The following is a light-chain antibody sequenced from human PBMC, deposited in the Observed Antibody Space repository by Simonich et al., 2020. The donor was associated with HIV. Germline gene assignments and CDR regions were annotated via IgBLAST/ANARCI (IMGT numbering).Light chain of an antibody. Sequence: DIQMTQSPSSVSASVGDRVTITCRASQGFSSWLAWYQQKPGKAPKLLIYAASSLQSGVPSRFSGSGSGTDFTLTISRLQPEDFATYYCQQYNNYPKTFGQGTKVEIK. V-gene: IGKV1D-16*01. CDR2: AAS. J-gene: IGKJ1*01. CDR3: QQYNNYPKT. CDR1: QGFSSW.